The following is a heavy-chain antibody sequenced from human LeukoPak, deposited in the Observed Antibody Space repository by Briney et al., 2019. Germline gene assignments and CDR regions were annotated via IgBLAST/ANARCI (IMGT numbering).Heavy chain of an antibody. CDR3: ARRHAIAAAGTGPYYFDY. V-gene: IGHV5-51*01. CDR1: GYSFTSYW. J-gene: IGHJ4*02. Sequence: GDSLKISCKCSGYSFTSYWIGWVRQMPGKGLEWMGIIYPGDPDTRYSPSFQGQVTISADKSISTAYLQWSSLKASDAAMYYCARRHAIAAAGTGPYYFDYWGQGTLVTVSS. D-gene: IGHD6-13*01. CDR2: IYPGDPDT.